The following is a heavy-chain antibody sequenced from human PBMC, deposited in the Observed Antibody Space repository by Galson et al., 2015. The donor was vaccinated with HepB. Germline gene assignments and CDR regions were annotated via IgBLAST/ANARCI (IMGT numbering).Heavy chain of an antibody. D-gene: IGHD2-2*01. J-gene: IGHJ2*01. CDR2: ISSSSSYI. V-gene: IGHV3-21*01. CDR1: GFTFSSYS. Sequence: SLRLSCAASGFTFSSYSMNWVRQAPGKGLEWVSSISSSSSYIYYADSVKGRFTISRDNAKNSLYLQMNSLRAEDTAVYYCARARFSEDIVVVPAAMELGIPYWYVDLWGRGTLVTVSS. CDR3: ARARFSEDIVVVPAAMELGIPYWYVDL.